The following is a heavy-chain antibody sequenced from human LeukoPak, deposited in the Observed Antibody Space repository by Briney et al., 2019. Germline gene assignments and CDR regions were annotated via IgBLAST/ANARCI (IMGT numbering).Heavy chain of an antibody. CDR2: INHSGST. CDR3: ARRTIVVVTAINHDAFDI. J-gene: IGHJ3*02. V-gene: IGHV4-34*01. D-gene: IGHD2-21*02. Sequence: SETLSLTCAVYGGSFSGYYWSWIRQPPGKGLEWIGEINHSGSTNYNPSLKSRVTISVDTSKNQFSLKLSSVTAADTAVYYCARRTIVVVTAINHDAFDIWGQGTMVTVSS. CDR1: GGSFSGYY.